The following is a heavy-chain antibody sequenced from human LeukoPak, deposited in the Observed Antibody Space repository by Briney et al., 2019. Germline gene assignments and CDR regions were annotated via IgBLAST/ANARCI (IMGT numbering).Heavy chain of an antibody. CDR2: INPNSGGT. Sequence: GASVKVSCKASGYTFTGYYMHWVRQAPGQGLEWMGWINPNSGGTNYAQKFQGRATMTRDTSISTAYMELSRLRSDDTAVYYCARASRRITIFGVGENGYWGQGTLVTVSS. CDR1: GYTFTGYY. CDR3: ARASRRITIFGVGENGY. D-gene: IGHD3-3*01. J-gene: IGHJ4*02. V-gene: IGHV1-2*02.